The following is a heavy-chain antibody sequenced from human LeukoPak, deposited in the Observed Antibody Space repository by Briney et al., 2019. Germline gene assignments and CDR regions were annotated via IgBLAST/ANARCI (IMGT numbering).Heavy chain of an antibody. CDR3: ARGTVTAPDY. V-gene: IGHV4-59*08. CDR2: IYYSGST. J-gene: IGHJ4*02. D-gene: IGHD2-21*02. CDR1: GGSIRSYY. Sequence: SETLSLTCTVSGGSIRSYYRSWMRQPPGKGLEWIGYIYYSGSTKYNPSLKSRATISVDTSKNQFSLKLSSVTAADTAVYYCARGTVTAPDYWGQGTLVTVSS.